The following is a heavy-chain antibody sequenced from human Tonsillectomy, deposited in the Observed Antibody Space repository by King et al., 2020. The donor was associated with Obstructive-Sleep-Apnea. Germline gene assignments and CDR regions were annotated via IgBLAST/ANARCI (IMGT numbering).Heavy chain of an antibody. CDR3: ARGWAYSSSWYGAEFGY. CDR2: ISYDGSNK. J-gene: IGHJ4*02. CDR1: GFTFSSYA. V-gene: IGHV3-30-3*01. D-gene: IGHD6-13*01. Sequence: VQLVESGGGVVQPGRSLRLSCAASGFTFSSYAMHWVRQAPGKGLEWVAVISYDGSNKYYADSVKGRFTISRENSKNTLYLQMNSLRAEDTAVYYCARGWAYSSSWYGAEFGYWGQGTLVTVSS.